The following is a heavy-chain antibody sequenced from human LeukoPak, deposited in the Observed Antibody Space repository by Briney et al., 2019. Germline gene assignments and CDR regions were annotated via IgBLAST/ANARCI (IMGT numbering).Heavy chain of an antibody. J-gene: IGHJ3*02. D-gene: IGHD3-22*01. Sequence: PGGSLRLSCAASGFTFSNAWMTWVRQVPGKGLEWVSTVSGSGDITYYADSVKGRFTISRDNSKNTLYLQMNSLRAEDTAVYYCAKEANWWLLLPPDAFDIWGQGTVVTVSS. CDR2: VSGSGDIT. V-gene: IGHV3-23*01. CDR3: AKEANWWLLLPPDAFDI. CDR1: GFTFSNAW.